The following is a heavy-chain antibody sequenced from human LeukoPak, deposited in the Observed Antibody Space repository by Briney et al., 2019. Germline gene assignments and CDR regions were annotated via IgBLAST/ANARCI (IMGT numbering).Heavy chain of an antibody. D-gene: IGHD5-24*01. CDR3: ARELGLRWLQPETIDY. J-gene: IGHJ4*02. Sequence: ASVKVSCKASGYTFTSYYMHWVRQAPGQGLEWMGIINPSGGSTSYAQKFQGRVTMTRDTSTSTVYMELSSLRSEDTAVYYCARELGLRWLQPETIDYWGQGTLATVSS. CDR2: INPSGGST. V-gene: IGHV1-46*01. CDR1: GYTFTSYY.